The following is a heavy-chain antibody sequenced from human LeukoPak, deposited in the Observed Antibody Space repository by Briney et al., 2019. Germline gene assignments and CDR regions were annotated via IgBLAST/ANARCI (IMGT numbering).Heavy chain of an antibody. V-gene: IGHV4-4*07. CDR3: ARDRIVVVVGATLDNWFDP. CDR2: IYTSGST. Sequence: PSETLSLTCTVSGGSISSYYWSWIRQPAGKGLEWIGRIYTSGSTNYNPFLKSRVTMSVDTSKNQFSLKLSSVTAADTAVYYCARDRIVVVVGATLDNWFDPWGQGTLVTVSS. CDR1: GGSISSYY. J-gene: IGHJ5*02. D-gene: IGHD2-15*01.